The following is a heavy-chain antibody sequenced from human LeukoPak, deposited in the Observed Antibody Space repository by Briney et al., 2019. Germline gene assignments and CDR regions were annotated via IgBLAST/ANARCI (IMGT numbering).Heavy chain of an antibody. D-gene: IGHD6-6*01. CDR2: IYHSGST. V-gene: IGHV4-39*07. CDR1: GGSISSSSYY. Sequence: PSDTLSLTCTVSGGSISSSSYYWGWIRQPPGKGLEWIGSIYHSGSTYYNPSHKSRVTISVHTSKNQFSLKLSSVTAADTAVYYCARDLKIAARPGYWFDPWGQGTLVTVSS. CDR3: ARDLKIAARPGYWFDP. J-gene: IGHJ5*02.